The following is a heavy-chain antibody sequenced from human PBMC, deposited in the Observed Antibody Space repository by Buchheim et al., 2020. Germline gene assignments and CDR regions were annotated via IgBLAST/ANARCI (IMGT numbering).Heavy chain of an antibody. Sequence: EVQLLESGGGLVQPGGSLRLSCVASGFTFSNYAMSWVRQAPGKGLEWVSVIRDSGSATYYAVSVKGRFTISRDNSKNTVYLQMNSLRAEDTALYYCAKAVTGTIREDCWGQGTL. CDR1: GFTFSNYA. V-gene: IGHV3-23*01. D-gene: IGHD6-19*01. CDR2: IRDSGSAT. J-gene: IGHJ4*02. CDR3: AKAVTGTIREDC.